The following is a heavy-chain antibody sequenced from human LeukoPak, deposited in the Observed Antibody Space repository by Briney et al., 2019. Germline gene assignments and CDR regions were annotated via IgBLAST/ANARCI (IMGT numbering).Heavy chain of an antibody. V-gene: IGHV3-48*03. CDR2: ISASETSI. CDR3: VRDNLENQWLERSY. CDR1: GFTLSLYN. Sequence: GGSLRLSCAASGFTLSLYNMNWVRQAPGKGLEWVSQISASETSIKYADSVRGRFTISRDNVKNSVYLQMNSLRAEDTAIYYCVRDNLENQWLERSYWGQGTLVTVSS. D-gene: IGHD6-19*01. J-gene: IGHJ4*02.